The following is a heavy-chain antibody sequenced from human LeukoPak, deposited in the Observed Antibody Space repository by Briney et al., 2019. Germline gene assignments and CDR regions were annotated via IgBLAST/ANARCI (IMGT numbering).Heavy chain of an antibody. CDR1: GFTFSSYS. CDR3: ARDSYYDSSGYYYRSWFDP. J-gene: IGHJ5*02. Sequence: GGSLRLSCAASGFTFSSYSMNWVRQAPGKGLEWVPSISSSSSYIYYADSVKGRFTISRDNAKNSLYLQMNSLRAEDTAVYYCARDSYYDSSGYYYRSWFDPWGQGTLVTVSS. CDR2: ISSSSSYI. V-gene: IGHV3-21*01. D-gene: IGHD3-22*01.